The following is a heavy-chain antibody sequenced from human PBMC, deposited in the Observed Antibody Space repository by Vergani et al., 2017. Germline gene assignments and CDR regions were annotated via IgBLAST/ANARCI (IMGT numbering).Heavy chain of an antibody. Sequence: QAKLQESGPGLVKPSETLSLTCTVSGASVNSYYWSWIRQPPGKGLEWMGYVSFRGDTLYDPSVKGRMTISLNTSSNQFSLYLTSVTAADTAVYYCARERAAGSSSLGYWGQGTLVTVSS. CDR2: VSFRGDT. J-gene: IGHJ4*02. CDR1: GASVNSYY. D-gene: IGHD6-13*01. CDR3: ARERAAGSSSLGY. V-gene: IGHV4-59*02.